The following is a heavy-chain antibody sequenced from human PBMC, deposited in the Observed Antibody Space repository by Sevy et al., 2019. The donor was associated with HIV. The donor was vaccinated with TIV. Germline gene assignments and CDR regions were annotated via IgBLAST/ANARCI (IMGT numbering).Heavy chain of an antibody. CDR3: ARGGYSNYEGHYGMDV. D-gene: IGHD4-4*01. V-gene: IGHV3-30-3*01. CDR2: ISYDGSNK. J-gene: IGHJ6*02. Sequence: GGSLRLSCAASGFTFSSYAMHWVRQAPGKGLEWVAVISYDGSNKYYADSVKGRFTISRDNSKNTLYLQMNSLRAEDTAVYYCARGGYSNYEGHYGMDVWGQGTTVTVSS. CDR1: GFTFSSYA.